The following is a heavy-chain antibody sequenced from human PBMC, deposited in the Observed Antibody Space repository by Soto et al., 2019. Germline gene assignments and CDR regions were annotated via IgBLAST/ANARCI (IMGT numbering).Heavy chain of an antibody. D-gene: IGHD2-8*01. J-gene: IGHJ3*02. CDR2: IYYSGST. CDR3: ARCIRPDAFDI. Sequence: SETLSLTCTVSGGSISSGGYYWSWIRQHPGKGLEWIGYIYYSGSTYYNPSLKSRVTISVDTSKNQFSLKLSSVTAADTAVYYCARCIRPDAFDIWGQGTMVTVSS. CDR1: GGSISSGGYY. V-gene: IGHV4-31*03.